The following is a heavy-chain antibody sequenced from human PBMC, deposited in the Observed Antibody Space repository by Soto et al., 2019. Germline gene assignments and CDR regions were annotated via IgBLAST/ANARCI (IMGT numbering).Heavy chain of an antibody. CDR2: IKSKTDGGTT. CDR3: TTDSGPYGGYELGARN. V-gene: IGHV3-15*01. D-gene: IGHD5-12*01. Sequence: PGGSLRLSCAASGFTFSNAWMSWVRQAPGKGLEWVGRIKSKTDGGTTDYAAPVKGRFTISRDDSKNTLYLQMNSLKTEDTAVYYCTTDSGPYGGYELGARNLGQGTLVTVSS. J-gene: IGHJ4*02. CDR1: GFTFSNAW.